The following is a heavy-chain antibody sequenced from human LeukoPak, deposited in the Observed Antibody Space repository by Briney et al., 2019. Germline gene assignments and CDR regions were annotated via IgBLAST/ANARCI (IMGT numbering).Heavy chain of an antibody. J-gene: IGHJ4*02. V-gene: IGHV4-4*07. CDR2: IYTSGST. CDR3: ASEYYYDSSGYYPDTAFDY. D-gene: IGHD3-22*01. CDR1: GGSISSYY. Sequence: SETLSLTCTVSGGSISSYYWSWIRQPAGKGLEWIGRIYTSGSTNYNPSLKSRVTMSVDTSKNQLSLKLSSVTAADTAVYYCASEYYYDSSGYYPDTAFDYWGQGTLVTVSS.